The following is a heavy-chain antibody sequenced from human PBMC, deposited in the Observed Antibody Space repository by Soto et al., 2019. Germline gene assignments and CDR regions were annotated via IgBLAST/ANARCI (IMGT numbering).Heavy chain of an antibody. D-gene: IGHD2-21*01. CDR3: AREELNCGGDCFAF. CDR1: GFTFTSYE. CDR2: IGTSSTNI. J-gene: IGHJ4*02. Sequence: GGSLRLSCAASGFTFTSYEFNWVRQAPGKGLEWISYIGTSSTNIYYADSVKGRFTVSRDNARNALYLQMKSLRAEDTAIYYCAREELNCGGDCFAFWGQGALVTVSS. V-gene: IGHV3-48*03.